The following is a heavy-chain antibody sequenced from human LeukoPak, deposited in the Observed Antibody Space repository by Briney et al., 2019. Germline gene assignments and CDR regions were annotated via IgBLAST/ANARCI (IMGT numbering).Heavy chain of an antibody. J-gene: IGHJ4*02. CDR1: GLTFSSYA. Sequence: GGSLRLSCAASGLTFSSYAMSWVRQAPGKGLEWVSAISGSGGSTYYADSVKGRFTISRDNSKNTLYLQMNSLRAEDTAVYYCARRKNYYDSSDTFDYWGQGTLVTVSS. V-gene: IGHV3-23*01. CDR3: ARRKNYYDSSDTFDY. D-gene: IGHD3-22*01. CDR2: ISGSGGST.